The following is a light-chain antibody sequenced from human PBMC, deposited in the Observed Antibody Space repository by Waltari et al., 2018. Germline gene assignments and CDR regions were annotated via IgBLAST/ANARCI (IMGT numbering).Light chain of an antibody. CDR3: QQYYSTPSRFT. J-gene: IGKJ3*01. V-gene: IGKV4-1*01. CDR2: WAS. Sequence: DIVMTQSPDSLAVSLGERATINCKSSQSVLYSSNNLNYLAWYQQKSGRPPKLLISWASTRESVVPDRFSGSGSGTDFTLTINNLQAEDVAVYYCQQYYSTPSRFTFGPGTKVEI. CDR1: QSVLYSSNNLNY.